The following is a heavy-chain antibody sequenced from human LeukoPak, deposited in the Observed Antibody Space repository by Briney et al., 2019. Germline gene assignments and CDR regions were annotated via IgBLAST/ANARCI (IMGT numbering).Heavy chain of an antibody. V-gene: IGHV3-48*02. CDR3: ARDRDYAFDS. Sequence: GGSLRLSCAASGFTFSIYSMNWVRQAPGKGLEWVSYIGGTHSNIYYADSVKGRFTISRDDAKNSLYLQMNSLRDEDTAVYYCARDRDYAFDSWGQGTLVTVSS. CDR1: GFTFSIYS. J-gene: IGHJ4*02. CDR2: IGGTHSNI. D-gene: IGHD4-17*01.